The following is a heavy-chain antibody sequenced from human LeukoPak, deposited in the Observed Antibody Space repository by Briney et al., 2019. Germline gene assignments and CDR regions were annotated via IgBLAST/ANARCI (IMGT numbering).Heavy chain of an antibody. D-gene: IGHD2-21*02. J-gene: IGHJ4*02. Sequence: QSGGSLRLSCAASGFMFSSYTMHWVRQAPGKGLEWVAITSYDGTNKHSADSVKGRFTISRDNSKNTLYLQMNSLRVEDTGVYYCASVTSFTRFDHWGQGALVTVSS. CDR3: ASVTSFTRFDH. CDR2: TSYDGTNK. CDR1: GFMFSSYT. V-gene: IGHV3-30*04.